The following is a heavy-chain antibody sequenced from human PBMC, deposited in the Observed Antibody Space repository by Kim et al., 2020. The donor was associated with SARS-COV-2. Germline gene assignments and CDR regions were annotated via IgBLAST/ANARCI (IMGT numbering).Heavy chain of an antibody. Sequence: TYYAASVKGRFTISRDDSKNSVYLKMSSLKAGDTAVYHCADVGGAGAAGLWGQGTLVTVSS. J-gene: IGHJ4*02. V-gene: IGHV3-72*01. D-gene: IGHD3-16*01. CDR2: T. CDR3: ADVGGAGAAGL.